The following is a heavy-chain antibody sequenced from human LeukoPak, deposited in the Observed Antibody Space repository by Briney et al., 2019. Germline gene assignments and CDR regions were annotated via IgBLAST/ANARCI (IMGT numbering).Heavy chain of an antibody. Sequence: SETLSLTCAVYGGSFRGYYWSWIRQPPGKGLEWIGEINHSGSTNYNPSLKSRVTISVDTSKNQFSLKLSSVTAADTAVYYCARVKMKWLRLGYFDYWGQGTLVTVSS. CDR2: INHSGST. CDR1: GGSFRGYY. J-gene: IGHJ4*02. CDR3: ARVKMKWLRLGYFDY. D-gene: IGHD5-12*01. V-gene: IGHV4-34*01.